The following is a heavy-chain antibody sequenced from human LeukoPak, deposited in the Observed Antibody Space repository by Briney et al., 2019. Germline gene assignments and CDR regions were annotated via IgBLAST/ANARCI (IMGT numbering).Heavy chain of an antibody. CDR1: GGSISSYY. J-gene: IGHJ6*03. V-gene: IGHV4-59*01. CDR2: IYYSGST. CDR3: ARVWFGAVAGRYYYYMDV. Sequence: SSETLSLTCTVSGGSISSYYWSWIRQPPGKGLEWIGYIYYSGSTNYSPSLKSRVTISVDTSKNQFSLKLSSVTAADTAVYYCARVWFGAVAGRYYYYMDVWGKGTTVTVSS. D-gene: IGHD6-19*01.